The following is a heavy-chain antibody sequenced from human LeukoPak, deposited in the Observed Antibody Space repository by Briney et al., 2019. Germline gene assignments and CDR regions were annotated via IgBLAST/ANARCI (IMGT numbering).Heavy chain of an antibody. Sequence: GASVKVSCKASGGTFSSYAISWVRQAPGQGLEWMGGIIPIFGTANYAQKFQGRVTITADKSTSTVYMELSSLRSEDTAVYYCARDTWEPDMGPATDYWGQGTLVTVSS. V-gene: IGHV1-69*06. CDR3: ARDTWEPDMGPATDY. CDR2: IIPIFGTA. CDR1: GGTFSSYA. D-gene: IGHD1-26*01. J-gene: IGHJ4*02.